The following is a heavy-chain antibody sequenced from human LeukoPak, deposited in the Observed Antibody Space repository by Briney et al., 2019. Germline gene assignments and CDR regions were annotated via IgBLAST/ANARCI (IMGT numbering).Heavy chain of an antibody. D-gene: IGHD3-22*01. Sequence: SETLSLTCTVSGGSISSYYWSWIRQPPGQGLEWIGYIYYSGSTNYNPSLKSRATISVDASKNQFSLKLSSVTAADTAVYYCASSGYSDAFDIWGQGTMVTVSS. CDR3: ASSGYSDAFDI. V-gene: IGHV4-59*01. CDR2: IYYSGST. J-gene: IGHJ3*02. CDR1: GGSISSYY.